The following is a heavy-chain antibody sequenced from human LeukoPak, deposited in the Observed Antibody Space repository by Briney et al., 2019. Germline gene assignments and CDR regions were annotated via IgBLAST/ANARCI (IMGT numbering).Heavy chain of an antibody. CDR3: AREDIVVVPALGGFDP. V-gene: IGHV1-46*03. Sequence: ASVKVSCKASRYTFTSYYMHWVRQAPGQGLEWMGIINPSGGSTSYAQKFQGRVTMTRDTSTSTVYMELSSLRSEDTAVYYCAREDIVVVPALGGFDPWGQGTLVTVSS. CDR2: INPSGGST. CDR1: RYTFTSYY. J-gene: IGHJ5*02. D-gene: IGHD2-2*01.